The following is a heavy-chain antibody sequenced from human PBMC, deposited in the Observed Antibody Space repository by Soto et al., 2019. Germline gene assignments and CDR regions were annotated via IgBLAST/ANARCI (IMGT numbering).Heavy chain of an antibody. CDR2: IKQDGSEK. D-gene: IGHD2-2*01. Sequence: GSLRLSCAASGFTFSSYWMSWVRQAPGKGLEWVANIKQDGSEKYYVDSVKGRFTISRDNAKNSRYLQMNSLRAEDTAVYYCARGSASGGIVVVPAATPRDYYYYMDVWGKGTTVTVSS. CDR3: ARGSASGGIVVVPAATPRDYYYYMDV. J-gene: IGHJ6*03. V-gene: IGHV3-7*01. CDR1: GFTFSSYW.